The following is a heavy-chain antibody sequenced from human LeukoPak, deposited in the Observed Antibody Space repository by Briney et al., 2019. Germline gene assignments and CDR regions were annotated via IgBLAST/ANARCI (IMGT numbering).Heavy chain of an antibody. CDR1: GYIITGYY. CDR3: ARAYGDYEYDY. CDR2: INPNSGGT. V-gene: IGHV1-2*06. J-gene: IGHJ4*02. Sequence: ASVKVSCKASGYIITGYYMRWVRQAPGQGLEWMGRINPNSGGTNYAQKSHGRANMTRDTYISTAYIELRRLRSDDTAVYYCARAYGDYEYDYWGQGTLVTVSS. D-gene: IGHD4-17*01.